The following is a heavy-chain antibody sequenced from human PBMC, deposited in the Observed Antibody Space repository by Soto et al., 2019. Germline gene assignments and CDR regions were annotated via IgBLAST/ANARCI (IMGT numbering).Heavy chain of an antibody. V-gene: IGHV4-59*01. Sequence: QVQLQESGPGLVKPSETLSLTCTVSGDSISSYYWSWIRQPPGKGLQWIGYSYYSGSTYYNPSLNSRVTISVDRSKNQFSLKLSPVTAADTAVYYCARTTYGDDAFEIWGQGTMVTVSS. D-gene: IGHD4-17*01. CDR3: ARTTYGDDAFEI. J-gene: IGHJ3*02. CDR1: GDSISSYY. CDR2: SYYSGST.